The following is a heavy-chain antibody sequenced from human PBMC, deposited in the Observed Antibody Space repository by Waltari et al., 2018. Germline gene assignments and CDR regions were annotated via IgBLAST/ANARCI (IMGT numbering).Heavy chain of an antibody. J-gene: IGHJ6*02. CDR3: ARDPWDSSGYPYYYGMDV. D-gene: IGHD3-22*01. Sequence: QLQLQESGPGLVKPSETLSLPCTVPGRSLRRSSSYWGRIRQPPGKGLEWIGSIYYSGSTYYNPSLKSRVTISVDTSKNQFSLKLSSVTAADTAVYYCARDPWDSSGYPYYYGMDVWGQGTTVTVSS. V-gene: IGHV4-39*07. CDR1: GRSLRRSSSY. CDR2: IYYSGST.